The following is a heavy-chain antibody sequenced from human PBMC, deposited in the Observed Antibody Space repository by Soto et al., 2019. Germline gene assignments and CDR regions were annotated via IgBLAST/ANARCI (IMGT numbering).Heavy chain of an antibody. J-gene: IGHJ6*04. CDR2: IYYSGST. Sequence: PSETLSLTCTVSGGSISSYYWSWIRQPPGKGLEWIGYIYYSGSTNYNPSLKSRVTISVDTSKNQFSLKLSSVTAADTAVYYCARDFGSRRVGMDVWGKGTTVTVSS. CDR1: GGSISSYY. D-gene: IGHD3-16*01. V-gene: IGHV4-59*01. CDR3: ARDFGSRRVGMDV.